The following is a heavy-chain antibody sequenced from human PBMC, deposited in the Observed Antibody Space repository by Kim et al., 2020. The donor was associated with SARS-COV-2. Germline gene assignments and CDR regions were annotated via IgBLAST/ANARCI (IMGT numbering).Heavy chain of an antibody. CDR2: IIPIFGTA. CDR1: GGTFSSYA. D-gene: IGHD3-22*01. J-gene: IGHJ4*02. Sequence: SVKVSCKASGGTFSSYAISWVRQAPGQGLEWMGGIIPIFGTANYAQKFQGRVTITAHESTSTAYMELSSLRSEDTAVYYCASSWGYYDSSGYYHPGYFDYWGQGTLVTVSS. V-gene: IGHV1-69*13. CDR3: ASSWGYYDSSGYYHPGYFDY.